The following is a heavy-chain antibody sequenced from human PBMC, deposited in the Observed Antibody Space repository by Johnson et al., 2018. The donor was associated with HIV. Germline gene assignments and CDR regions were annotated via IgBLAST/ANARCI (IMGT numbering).Heavy chain of an antibody. Sequence: GLEWVGRIKCEVDDGTTDYAAPVKGRFTISRDDSKNTLYLQINSLKTDDTAVYYCTTVRGAFDIWGQGTMVTVSS. J-gene: IGHJ3*02. D-gene: IGHD3-16*01. CDR2: IKCEVDDGTT. CDR3: TTVRGAFDI. V-gene: IGHV3-15*01.